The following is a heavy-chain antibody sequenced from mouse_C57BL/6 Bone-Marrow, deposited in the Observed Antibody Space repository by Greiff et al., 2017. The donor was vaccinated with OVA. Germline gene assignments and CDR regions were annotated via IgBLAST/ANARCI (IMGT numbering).Heavy chain of an antibody. CDR1: GFSLTSYG. CDR3: AKNSYGSSYGWFAY. Sequence: VQLQESGPGLVQPSQSLSITCTVSGFSLTSYGVHWVRQPPGKGLEWLGVIWSGGSTDYNTAFISRLSISKDNSKSQVFFKMNSLQADDTAIYYCAKNSYGSSYGWFAYWGQGTLVTVSA. J-gene: IGHJ3*01. V-gene: IGHV2-4*01. D-gene: IGHD1-1*01. CDR2: IWSGGST.